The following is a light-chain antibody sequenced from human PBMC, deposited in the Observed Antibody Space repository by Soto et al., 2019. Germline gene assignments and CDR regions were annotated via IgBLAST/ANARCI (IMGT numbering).Light chain of an antibody. V-gene: IGKV1-9*01. J-gene: IGKJ1*01. CDR1: QAMSSS. CDR2: ASS. Sequence: DIQLTQSPSFLSASVGDRVTITCRASQAMSSSLAWYQQKPAQAPKLLIYASSTLQSGVPSRFSGSGSGTEFTLTISSLQPEDFATYYCQQLNSYPQTFGQGTKVEIK. CDR3: QQLNSYPQT.